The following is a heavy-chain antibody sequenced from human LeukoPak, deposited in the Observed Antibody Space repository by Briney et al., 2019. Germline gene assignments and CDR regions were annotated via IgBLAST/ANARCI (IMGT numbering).Heavy chain of an antibody. D-gene: IGHD2/OR15-2a*01. CDR3: TRDGGQSGNSDFDI. J-gene: IGHJ3*02. CDR1: GLTLSDHF. V-gene: IGHV3-72*01. CDR2: TRKNRMSYTT. Sequence: GGSLRLSCTVSGLTLSDHFIDWVRQAPGRGLEWVGRTRKNRMSYTTEYAASVKGRFTFFRDDSQNSLYLQMNSLETEDTAVYFCTRDGGQSGNSDFDIWGQGTMVTVSS.